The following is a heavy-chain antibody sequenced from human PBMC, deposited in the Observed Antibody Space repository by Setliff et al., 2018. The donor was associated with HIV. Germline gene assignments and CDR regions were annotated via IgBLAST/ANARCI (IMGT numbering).Heavy chain of an antibody. Sequence: SETLSLTCAVYGESLSDSYYNWFRQPPGKGLEWIGEISHSGRTSYNSSLKSRVTMSVDASKNHISLTLTSLTAADTAVYYCARDQRLPGVQPPYWYFDLWGRGTLVTVSS. CDR3: ARDQRLPGVQPPYWYFDL. J-gene: IGHJ2*01. CDR2: ISHSGRT. V-gene: IGHV4-34*01. D-gene: IGHD6-25*01. CDR1: GESLSDSY.